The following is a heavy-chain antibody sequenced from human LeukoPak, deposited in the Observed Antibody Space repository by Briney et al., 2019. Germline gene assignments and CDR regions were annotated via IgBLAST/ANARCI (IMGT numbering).Heavy chain of an antibody. J-gene: IGHJ6*02. Sequence: SQTLSLTCAISGVSVSSNSAAWNWIRQSPSRGLEWLGRTNYRSKWYNDYAVSVKSRITINPDTSKNQFSLQLNSVTPEDTAVYYCARDGGASPSGLYYYGMDVWGQGTTVTVSS. D-gene: IGHD4/OR15-4a*01. V-gene: IGHV6-1*01. CDR3: ARDGGASPSGLYYYGMDV. CDR2: TNYRSKWYN. CDR1: GVSVSSNSAA.